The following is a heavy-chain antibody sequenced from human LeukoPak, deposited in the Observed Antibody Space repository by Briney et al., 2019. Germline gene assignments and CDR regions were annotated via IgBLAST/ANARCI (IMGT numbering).Heavy chain of an antibody. CDR2: ISGSGDHT. J-gene: IGHJ3*02. D-gene: IGHD5-12*01. CDR1: GFTYCDYG. CDR3: VKPTEWLRLRADAFDT. V-gene: IGHV3-23*01. Sequence: GGSLRLSCVLSGFTYCDYGMSWVRHSPEKGLEWVAGISGSGDHTYYGDSVKGRFIISRDNSRNTVYLQLNSLTAEDTALYYCVKPTEWLRLRADAFDTWGQGTRVTVSS.